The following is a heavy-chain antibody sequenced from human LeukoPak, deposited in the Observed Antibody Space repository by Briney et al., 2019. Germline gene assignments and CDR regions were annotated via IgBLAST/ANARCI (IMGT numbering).Heavy chain of an antibody. V-gene: IGHV1-8*01. CDR2: MNPNSGNT. CDR1: GYDFTTSD. Sequence: ASVKVSCKASGYDFTTSDITWVRQVPGQGLEWMGWMNPNSGNTNYAQKFRGRLNLTGSTSISTAYMELSSLRFEDTAVYYCARDRTYSRAWGQGTLVTVSS. J-gene: IGHJ5*02. D-gene: IGHD2-15*01. CDR3: ARDRTYSRA.